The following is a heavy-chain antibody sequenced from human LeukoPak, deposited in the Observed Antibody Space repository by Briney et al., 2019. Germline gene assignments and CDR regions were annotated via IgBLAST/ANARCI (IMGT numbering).Heavy chain of an antibody. CDR1: GGSISSGSYY. Sequence: SQTLSLTCTISGGSISSGSYYWSWIRQPAGKGLEWIGRIYTSGSTNYNPSLKSRVTISVDTSKNQFSLRLSSVTAADTAVYYCARDLAFDPGGQGTLVTVSS. CDR2: IYTSGST. J-gene: IGHJ5*02. CDR3: ARDLAFDP. V-gene: IGHV4-61*02. D-gene: IGHD5-12*01.